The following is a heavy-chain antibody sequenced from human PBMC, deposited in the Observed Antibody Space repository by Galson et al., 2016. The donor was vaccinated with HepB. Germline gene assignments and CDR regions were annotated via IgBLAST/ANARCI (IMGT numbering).Heavy chain of an antibody. Sequence: QSGAEVKKPGESLRISCEGSGYKFTSYWISWVRQMPGKGLEWMGRIDPSDSYTNYSPSFQGHVSISAHKSISTAFLQLSSLEASDTTISYCARQGIAVAGCWLDPWGQGTLVTVSS. CDR3: ARQGIAVAGCWLDP. CDR1: GYKFTSYW. V-gene: IGHV5-10-1*01. D-gene: IGHD6-19*01. CDR2: IDPSDSYT. J-gene: IGHJ5*02.